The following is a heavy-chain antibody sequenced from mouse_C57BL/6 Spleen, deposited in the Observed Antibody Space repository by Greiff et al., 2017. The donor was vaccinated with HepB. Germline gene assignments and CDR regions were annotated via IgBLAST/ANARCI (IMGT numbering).Heavy chain of an antibody. CDR3: ARENDGYFDY. J-gene: IGHJ2*01. CDR2: ISDGGSYT. D-gene: IGHD2-3*01. Sequence: EVMLVESGGGLVKPGGSLKLSCAASGFTFSSYAMSWVRQTPEKRLEWVATISDGGSYTYYPDNVKGRFTISRDKSKNNLYLQMSHLKSEDTAMYYCARENDGYFDYWGQGTTLTVSS. V-gene: IGHV5-4*01. CDR1: GFTFSSYA.